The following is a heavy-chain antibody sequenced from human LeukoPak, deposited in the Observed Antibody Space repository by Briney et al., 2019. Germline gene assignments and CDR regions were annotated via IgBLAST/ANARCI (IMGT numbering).Heavy chain of an antibody. V-gene: IGHV3-23*01. CDR3: AKDHGSGWYGY. Sequence: GGSLRLSCAASGFTFSSYAMSWVRQAPGKGLEWVSAISGSGGSTYYADSVKGRFTISRDNSKNTLYLQMNSLRAEDAAVYYCAKDHGSGWYGYWGQGTLVTVSS. J-gene: IGHJ4*02. CDR1: GFTFSSYA. CDR2: ISGSGGST. D-gene: IGHD6-19*01.